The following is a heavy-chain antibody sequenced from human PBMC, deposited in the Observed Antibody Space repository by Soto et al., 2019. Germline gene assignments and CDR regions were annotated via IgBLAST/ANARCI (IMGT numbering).Heavy chain of an antibody. CDR3: ARDLQYQLLDYYYGMDV. D-gene: IGHD2-2*01. CDR2: ISAYNGNT. V-gene: IGHV1-18*01. J-gene: IGHJ6*02. Sequence: ASVKVSCKASGYTFTSYGISWVRQAPGQGLEWMGWISAYNGNTNYAQKLQGRVTMTTDTSTSTAYMELRSLRSDDTAVYYCARDLQYQLLDYYYGMDVWGQGTTVTVSS. CDR1: GYTFTSYG.